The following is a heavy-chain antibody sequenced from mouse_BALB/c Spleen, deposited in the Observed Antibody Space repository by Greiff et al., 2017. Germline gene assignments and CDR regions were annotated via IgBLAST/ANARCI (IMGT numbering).Heavy chain of an antibody. D-gene: IGHD1-1*01. J-gene: IGHJ4*01. CDR1: GFNIKDTY. CDR3: ARSTPITTVVGDYYAMDY. CDR2: IDPANGNT. Sequence: EVQLQESGAELVKPGASVKLSCTASGFNIKDTYMHWVKQRPEQGLEWIGRIDPANGNTKYDPKFQGKATITADTSSNTAYLQLSSLTSEDTAVYYCARSTPITTVVGDYYAMDYWGQGTSVTVSS. V-gene: IGHV14-3*02.